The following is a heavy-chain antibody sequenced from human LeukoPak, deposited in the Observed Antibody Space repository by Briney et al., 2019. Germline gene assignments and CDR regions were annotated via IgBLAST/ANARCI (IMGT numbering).Heavy chain of an antibody. Sequence: GGALRLSCAASGFTFSSYAMHWVRQAPGKGLEWVAVISYDGSKKYYADSVKGRFTISRDNSKNTLYLQMNSLRAEDTAVYYCARYDARYGMDVWGQGTTVTVSS. CDR1: GFTFSSYA. V-gene: IGHV3-30-3*01. J-gene: IGHJ6*02. CDR2: ISYDGSKK. CDR3: ARYDARYGMDV. D-gene: IGHD1-1*01.